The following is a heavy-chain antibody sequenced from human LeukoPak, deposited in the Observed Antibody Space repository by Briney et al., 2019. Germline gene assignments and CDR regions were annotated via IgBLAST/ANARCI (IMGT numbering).Heavy chain of an antibody. CDR1: GGTFSSYA. D-gene: IGHD3-10*01. CDR3: ARGGLMVRGVNDAFDI. V-gene: IGHV1-69*13. Sequence: SVKVSCKASGGTFSSYAISWVRQAPGQGLEWMGGIIPIFGTANYAQKFQGRVTITADESTSTAYMEPSSLRSEDTAVYYCARGGLMVRGVNDAFDIWGQGTMVTVSS. CDR2: IIPIFGTA. J-gene: IGHJ3*02.